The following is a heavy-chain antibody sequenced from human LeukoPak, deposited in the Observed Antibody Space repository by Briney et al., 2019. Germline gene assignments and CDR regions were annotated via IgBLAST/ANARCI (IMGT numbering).Heavy chain of an antibody. Sequence: GGSLRLSCAASGFTFSTYWMSWVRQAPGKGLEWVAFIRYNGNNQYYADSVKGRFTISRDNSKNTLYLQMNSLKGDDTAVYYCAKDSAFYYIDVWGKGTTVIISS. CDR2: IRYNGNNQ. D-gene: IGHD3-10*01. J-gene: IGHJ6*03. CDR3: AKDSAFYYIDV. CDR1: GFTFSTYW. V-gene: IGHV3-30*02.